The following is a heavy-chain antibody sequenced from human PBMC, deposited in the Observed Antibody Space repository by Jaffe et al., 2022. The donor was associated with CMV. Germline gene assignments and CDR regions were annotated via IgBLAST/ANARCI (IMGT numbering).Heavy chain of an antibody. Sequence: QVQLVESGGGVVQPGRSLRLSCAASGFTFSSYGMHWVRQAPGKGLEWVAVIWYDGSNKYYADSVKGRFTISRDNSKNTLYLQMNSLRAEDTAVYYCARESSNYVYYYYGMDVWGQGTTVTVSS. CDR2: IWYDGSNK. J-gene: IGHJ6*02. D-gene: IGHD4-4*01. V-gene: IGHV3-33*01. CDR1: GFTFSSYG. CDR3: ARESSNYVYYYYGMDV.